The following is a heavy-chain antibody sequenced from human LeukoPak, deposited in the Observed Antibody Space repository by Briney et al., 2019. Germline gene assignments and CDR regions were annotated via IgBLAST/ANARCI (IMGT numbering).Heavy chain of an antibody. CDR3: ARLRVVDWFDP. V-gene: IGHV4-59*08. CDR1: GGSISSYF. CDR2: IYYSGST. D-gene: IGHD2-15*01. Sequence: SETLSLTCTVSGGSISSYFWSWIRQPPGKGLEWIGYIYYSGSTNYNPSLKSRLTISVDTSKNQFSLKLSSVTAADTAVYYCARLRVVDWFDPWGQGTLVTVSS. J-gene: IGHJ5*02.